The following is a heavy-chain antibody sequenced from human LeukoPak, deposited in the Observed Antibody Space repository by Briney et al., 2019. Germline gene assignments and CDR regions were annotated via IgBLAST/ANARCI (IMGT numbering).Heavy chain of an antibody. D-gene: IGHD1-26*01. V-gene: IGHV4-59*08. CDR3: AGGMWELEVLVP. CDR2: IYYSGST. J-gene: IGHJ5*02. Sequence: GSLRLSCAASGFTFSSYAMSWVRQAPGKGLEWIGYIYYSGSTNYNPSLKSRVTISVDTSKNQFSLKLSSVTAADTAVYYCAGGMWELEVLVPWGQGTLVTVSS. CDR1: GFTFSSYA.